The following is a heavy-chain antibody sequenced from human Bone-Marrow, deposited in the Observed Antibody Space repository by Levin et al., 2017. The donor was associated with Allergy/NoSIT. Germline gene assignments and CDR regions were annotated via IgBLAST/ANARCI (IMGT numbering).Heavy chain of an antibody. J-gene: IGHJ4*02. CDR2: MYPNSDNA. CDR1: GYTFTSFD. CDR3: AKVELGSGYLFDY. Sequence: PGESLKISCKTSGYTFTSFDINWVRQATGQGLEWMGWMYPNSDNAGYAQKFQGRVTMTRNTSISTAYMEQSSMRSEDTAIYYCAKVELGSGYLFDYWRQGTLVTVSS. V-gene: IGHV1-8*01. D-gene: IGHD5-12*01.